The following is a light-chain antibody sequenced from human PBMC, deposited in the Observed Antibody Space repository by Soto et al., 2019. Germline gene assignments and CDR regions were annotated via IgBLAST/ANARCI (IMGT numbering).Light chain of an antibody. J-gene: IGLJ2*01. CDR3: SSYADSSTVV. V-gene: IGLV2-14*03. CDR2: NVD. Sequence: QSVLTQVASVSASPGQSITISCTGTSSDVGGHNYVSWYQQHPGKAPKLMIYNVDYRPSGVSNRFSGSKSGNTASLTISGHQAEDEANYYCSSYADSSTVVFGGGTKLTVL. CDR1: SSDVGGHNY.